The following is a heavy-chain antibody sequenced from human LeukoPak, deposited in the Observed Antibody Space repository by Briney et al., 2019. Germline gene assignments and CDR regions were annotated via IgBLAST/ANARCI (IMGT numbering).Heavy chain of an antibody. V-gene: IGHV3-30*02. CDR3: AREMATTADGFDY. CDR2: IRYDGSNK. CDR1: GFTFSSYG. Sequence: GSLRLSCAASGFTFSSYGMHWVRQAPGKGLEWVAFIRYDGSNKYYADSVKGRFTISRDNAKNSLYLQMNSLRAEDTAVYYCAREMATTADGFDYWGQGTLVTVSS. D-gene: IGHD5-24*01. J-gene: IGHJ4*02.